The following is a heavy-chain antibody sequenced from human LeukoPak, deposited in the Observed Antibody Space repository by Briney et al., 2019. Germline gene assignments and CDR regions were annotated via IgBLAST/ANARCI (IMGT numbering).Heavy chain of an antibody. CDR2: ISGSGGST. CDR1: GLTFSSNG. CDR3: AKGPLLWD. Sequence: GGSLRLSCAASGLTFSSNGMSWVRQAPGKGLEWVSSISGSGGSTYYADSVKGRFTISRDNSKNTLYLQMNSLRAEDTAVYYCAKGPLLWDWGQGTLVTVSS. J-gene: IGHJ4*02. D-gene: IGHD2/OR15-2a*01. V-gene: IGHV3-23*01.